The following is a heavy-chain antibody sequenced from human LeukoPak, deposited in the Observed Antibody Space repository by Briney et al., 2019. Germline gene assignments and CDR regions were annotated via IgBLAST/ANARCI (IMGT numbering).Heavy chain of an antibody. CDR3: ARDYSSTYSAFDC. V-gene: IGHV3-33*08. Sequence: GGSLRLSCAASGFTFSSYGMYWVRQAPGKGLEWVAVIWYDGSNKYYADSVKGRFTIFRDNSKNTLFLQTNSLRAEDTAVYYCARDYSSTYSAFDCWGQGTLVTVSS. J-gene: IGHJ4*02. CDR2: IWYDGSNK. CDR1: GFTFSSYG. D-gene: IGHD6-13*01.